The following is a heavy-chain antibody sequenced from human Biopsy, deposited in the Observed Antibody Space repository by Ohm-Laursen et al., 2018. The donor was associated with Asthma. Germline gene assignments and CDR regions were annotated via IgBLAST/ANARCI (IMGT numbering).Heavy chain of an antibody. V-gene: IGHV1-18*01. CDR2: ISVYNGNT. CDR3: ARAVDYSHYYGIDV. J-gene: IGHJ6*02. CDR1: GYTFSSAG. D-gene: IGHD3-10*01. Sequence: ATVKISCKSSGYTFSSAGITWVRQAPGQGLEWMGWISVYNGNTKVAQKLQDRVTMITDTSTSTAYMELRSLRSDDTAVYFCARAVDYSHYYGIDVWGQGTTVTVS.